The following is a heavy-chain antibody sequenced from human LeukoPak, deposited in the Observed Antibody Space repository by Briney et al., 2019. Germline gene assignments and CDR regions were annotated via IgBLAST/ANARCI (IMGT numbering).Heavy chain of an antibody. CDR3: ASLYSGSYYALDY. D-gene: IGHD1-26*01. CDR1: GFTFSSYS. V-gene: IGHV3-21*01. Sequence: GGSLRLSCAASGFTFSSYSMNWVRQAPGKGLEWVSSISSSSSYIYYADSVKGRFTISRDNAKNSLYLQMNSLRAEDTAVYYCASLYSGSYYALDYWGQGTLVTVSS. CDR2: ISSSSSYI. J-gene: IGHJ4*02.